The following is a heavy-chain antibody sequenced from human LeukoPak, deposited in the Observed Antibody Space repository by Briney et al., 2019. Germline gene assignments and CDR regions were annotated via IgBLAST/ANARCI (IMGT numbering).Heavy chain of an antibody. CDR3: ARGRRGIAVAPTVLGY. Sequence: GGSLRLSCAASGFTFSSYGMHWVRQAPGKGLEWVAVISYDGSNKYYADSVKGRFTISRDNSKNTLYLQMNSLRAEDTAVYYCARGRRGIAVAPTVLGYWGQGTLVTVSS. D-gene: IGHD6-19*01. J-gene: IGHJ4*02. CDR2: ISYDGSNK. CDR1: GFTFSSYG. V-gene: IGHV3-30*03.